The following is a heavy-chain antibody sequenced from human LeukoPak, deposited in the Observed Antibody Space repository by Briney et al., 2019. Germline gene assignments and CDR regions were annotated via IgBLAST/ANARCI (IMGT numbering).Heavy chain of an antibody. CDR1: EYTFTGYY. Sequence: GASVKVSCKASEYTFTGYYLHWVRQAPGQGLEWMGWINPNSGGTNYAQKFQGRVTMTRDTSISTAYMELSRLRSDDTAVYYCARGPPINIAAAGPRTAYNFDYWGQGTLVTVSS. V-gene: IGHV1-2*02. CDR2: INPNSGGT. J-gene: IGHJ4*02. CDR3: ARGPPINIAAAGPRTAYNFDY. D-gene: IGHD6-13*01.